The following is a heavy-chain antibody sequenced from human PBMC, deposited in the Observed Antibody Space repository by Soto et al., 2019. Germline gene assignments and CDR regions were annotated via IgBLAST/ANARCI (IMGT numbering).Heavy chain of an antibody. V-gene: IGHV4-31*03. D-gene: IGHD3-16*01. CDR1: GGSISSGGYY. CDR2: IYYSGST. CDR3: ARDGAPPSYGMDV. Sequence: QVQLQESGPGLVKPSQTLSLTCTVSGGSISSGGYYWSWIRQHPGKGLEWIGYIYYSGSTYYNPSLKSRVTISVETSKNQVSLKLSCVTAAETAVYYWARDGAPPSYGMDVWGQGTTVTVSS. J-gene: IGHJ6*02.